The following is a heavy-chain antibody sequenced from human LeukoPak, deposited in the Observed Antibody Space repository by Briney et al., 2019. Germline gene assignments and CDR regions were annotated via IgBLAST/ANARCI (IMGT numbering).Heavy chain of an antibody. V-gene: IGHV1-46*01. CDR2: INPSGGST. J-gene: IGHJ4*02. CDR3: ASGLEMATTGDY. D-gene: IGHD5-24*01. CDR1: GYTFTNYY. Sequence: ASVKVSCKASGYTFTNYYMHWVRQAPGQGLEWMGIINPSGGSTSYAQKFQGRVTMTRDTSTSTVYMELSSLTSEDTAVYYCASGLEMATTGDYWGQGTLVTVSS.